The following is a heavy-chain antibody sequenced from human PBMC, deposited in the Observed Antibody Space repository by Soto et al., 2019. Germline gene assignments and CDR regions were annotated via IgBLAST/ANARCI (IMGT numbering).Heavy chain of an antibody. CDR1: GVSIDNFF. D-gene: IGHD6-19*01. CDR3: ARDRGGITVSSKPLGEWFDP. J-gene: IGHJ5*02. V-gene: IGHV4-59*01. CDR2: VSPGGTTAYTSEGETT. Sequence: QVQLQESAPGLLRPSETLSLTCTVSGVSIDNFFWSWIRQIPGKGLEWIGYVSPGGTTAYTSEGETTSYNPSLESRATISRDLPKNQFYLKLTSVTAADTAVYYCARDRGGITVSSKPLGEWFDPWGQGTLVTVSS.